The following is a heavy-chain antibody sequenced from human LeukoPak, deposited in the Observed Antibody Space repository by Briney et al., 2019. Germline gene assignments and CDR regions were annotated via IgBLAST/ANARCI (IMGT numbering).Heavy chain of an antibody. V-gene: IGHV4-39*07. D-gene: IGHD3-3*01. CDR2: IYYSGST. J-gene: IGHJ5*02. CDR1: GGSISSSYYY. CDR3: ARATYYDFWSGPLTNWFDP. Sequence: SETLSLTCTVSGGSISSSYYYWGWIRQPPGKGLEWIGSIYYSGSTYYNPSLKSRVTISVDTSKNQSSLKLSSVTAADTAVYYCARATYYDFWSGPLTNWFDPWGQGTLVTVSS.